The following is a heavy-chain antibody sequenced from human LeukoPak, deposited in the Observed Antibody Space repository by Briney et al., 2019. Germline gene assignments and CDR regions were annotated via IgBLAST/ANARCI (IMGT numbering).Heavy chain of an antibody. D-gene: IGHD6-19*01. CDR1: VGSISSDY. CDR3: AKVPGSDWFFDY. CDR2: IYYSGST. V-gene: IGHV4-59*08. J-gene: IGHJ4*02. Sequence: SETLSLTCTVSVGSISSDYWSSIRQSPVKGLEWIGYIYYSGSTNYNPSLKSRVTISVDTSKNQFSLKLSSVTAAYTAVYYCAKVPGSDWFFDYWGQGTLVTVSS.